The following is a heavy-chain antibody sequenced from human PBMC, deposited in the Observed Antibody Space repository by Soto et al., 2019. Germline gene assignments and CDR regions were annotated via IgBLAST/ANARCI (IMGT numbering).Heavy chain of an antibody. CDR3: ARSGYDILTGYGMDV. CDR1: GFTFSSYW. CDR2: IKQDGSEK. J-gene: IGHJ6*02. D-gene: IGHD3-9*01. V-gene: IGHV3-7*05. Sequence: GGSLRLSCAASGFTFSSYWMSWVRQAPGKGLEWVANIKQDGSEKYYVDSVKGRFTISRDNAKNSLYLQMNSLRAEDTAVYYCARSGYDILTGYGMDVWGQGTTVTVSS.